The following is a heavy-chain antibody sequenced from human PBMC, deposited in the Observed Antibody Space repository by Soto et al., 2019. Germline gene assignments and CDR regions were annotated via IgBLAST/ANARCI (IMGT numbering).Heavy chain of an antibody. CDR3: AKDMVGAFPTYYYYGMDV. CDR2: ISWNSGSI. Sequence: GGSLRLSCAASGFTFDDYAMHWFRQAPGKGLEWVSGISWNSGSIGYADSVKGRFTISRDNAKNSLYLQMNSLRAEDTALYYCAKDMVGAFPTYYYYGMDVWGQGTTVTV. J-gene: IGHJ6*02. D-gene: IGHD1-26*01. V-gene: IGHV3-9*01. CDR1: GFTFDDYA.